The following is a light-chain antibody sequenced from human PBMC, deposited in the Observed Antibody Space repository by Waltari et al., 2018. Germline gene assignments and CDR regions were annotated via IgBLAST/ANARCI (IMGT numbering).Light chain of an antibody. CDR1: QDISNY. V-gene: IGKV1-33*01. CDR2: DES. Sequence: DIQMTQSPSSLSASVGDRVTITCQASQDISNYLNWYQQKPGKAPKLLIYDESNLATVVPSRFSGSGSGTDFTFTISSLQPEDIATYYCQQYDNLLLTFGGGTKVEIK. J-gene: IGKJ4*01. CDR3: QQYDNLLLT.